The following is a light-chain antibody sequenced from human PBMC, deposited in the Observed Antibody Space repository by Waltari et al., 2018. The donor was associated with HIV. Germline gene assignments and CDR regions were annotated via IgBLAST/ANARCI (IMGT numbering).Light chain of an antibody. CDR2: KDH. V-gene: IGLV3-25*03. CDR1: VFPDQY. J-gene: IGLJ2*01. Sequence: SSELIQPPSQSVSPGQTARITCPGDVFPDQYVYWYQQRPGQAPLLVIYKDHERPSGIPERFSGSSSGTKATLTITGVQPEDEADYYCQSGDKGRTHSVVFGGGTKLTVL. CDR3: QSGDKGRTHSVV.